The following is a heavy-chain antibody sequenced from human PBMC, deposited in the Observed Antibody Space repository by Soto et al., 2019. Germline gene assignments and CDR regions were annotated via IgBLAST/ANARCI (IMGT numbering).Heavy chain of an antibody. V-gene: IGHV3-21*06. CDR2: ISSSRSPI. Sequence: EVQLVESGGGLVKPGGSLRLSCVDSGFTFSSYSMNWVRQAPGKGLEWVSSISSSRSPIFYADSLKGRFTISRDNAKNSLYLQMNSLRAEDTAVYYCVRGGRGYTRDDVFDIWGQGTMVTVSS. CDR3: VRGGRGYTRDDVFDI. D-gene: IGHD2-2*02. J-gene: IGHJ3*02. CDR1: GFTFSSYS.